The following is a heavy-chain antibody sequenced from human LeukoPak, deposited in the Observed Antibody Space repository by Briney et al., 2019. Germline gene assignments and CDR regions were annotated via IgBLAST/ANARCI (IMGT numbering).Heavy chain of an antibody. Sequence: GGSLRLSCAASGFTFSSYAMHWVRQAPGKGLEWVAVISYDGTNKYYVDSVKGRFTISRDNSKNTLYLQMNSLRAEDTAVYYCARVHLTYYYDSSGYGFQDYWGQGALVTVSS. J-gene: IGHJ4*02. CDR2: ISYDGTNK. CDR1: GFTFSSYA. V-gene: IGHV3-30*03. D-gene: IGHD3-22*01. CDR3: ARVHLTYYYDSSGYGFQDY.